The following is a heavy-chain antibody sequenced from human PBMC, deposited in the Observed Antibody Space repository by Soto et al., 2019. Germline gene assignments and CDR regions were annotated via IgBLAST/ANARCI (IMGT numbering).Heavy chain of an antibody. CDR3: ARDASGGCRDY. Sequence: QVQLVQSGAEVKKPGASVKVSCKASGYTFTSYGISWVRQAPGQGLEWMGWISAYNGNTNYAQKLQGRVTMTTDTATSTVYMRLRSPEADDMAVYSCARDASGGCRDYWGQGTLVTVSS. D-gene: IGHD6-25*01. J-gene: IGHJ4*02. CDR1: GYTFTSYG. V-gene: IGHV1-18*03. CDR2: ISAYNGNT.